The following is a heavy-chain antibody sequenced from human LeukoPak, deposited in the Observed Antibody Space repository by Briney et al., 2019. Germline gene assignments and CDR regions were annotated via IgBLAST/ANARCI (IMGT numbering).Heavy chain of an antibody. CDR2: ISYDGSNK. D-gene: IGHD5/OR15-5a*01. CDR3: AKAGGLEVSEPYFQH. Sequence: PGGSLSLSCAASGFTFRSYGMHWVRQAPGKGLQWVAVISYDGSNKHYADSVKGRFTISRDNSRNTLYLQMNSLRAEDTAVYYCAKAGGLEVSEPYFQHWGQGTL. CDR1: GFTFRSYG. V-gene: IGHV3-30*18. J-gene: IGHJ1*01.